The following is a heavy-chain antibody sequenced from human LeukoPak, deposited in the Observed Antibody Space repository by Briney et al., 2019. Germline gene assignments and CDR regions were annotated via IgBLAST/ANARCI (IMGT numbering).Heavy chain of an antibody. CDR1: GGSISPYY. CDR3: ARDRASAGGFDY. CDR2: IYYSGTT. Sequence: SETLSLTCSVSGGSISPYYWSWIRQPPGKGLGWIGDIYYSGTTNYNPSLQSRVTISVATSKNQFSLQLSSVPAADKALSYCARDRASAGGFDYWGQGTLVTVSS. D-gene: IGHD2-15*01. V-gene: IGHV4-59*01. J-gene: IGHJ4*02.